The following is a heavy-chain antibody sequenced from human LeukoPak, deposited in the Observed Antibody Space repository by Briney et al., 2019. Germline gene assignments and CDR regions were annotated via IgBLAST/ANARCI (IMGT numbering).Heavy chain of an antibody. CDR1: GFTFSSYW. CDR3: ARPTKEGSSWYWWFDP. D-gene: IGHD6-13*01. Sequence: GGSLRHSCAASGFTFSSYWMHWVRQAPGKGLVWVSRINNDGSSTSYADSVKGRFTISRDNAKNTLYLQMNSLRAEDTAVYYCARPTKEGSSWYWWFDPWGQGTLVTVSS. J-gene: IGHJ5*02. CDR2: INNDGSST. V-gene: IGHV3-74*01.